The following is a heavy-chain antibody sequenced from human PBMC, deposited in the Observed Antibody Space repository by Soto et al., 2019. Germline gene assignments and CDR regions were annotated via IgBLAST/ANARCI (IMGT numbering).Heavy chain of an antibody. V-gene: IGHV3-23*01. D-gene: IGHD5-18*01. J-gene: IGHJ6*02. CDR1: GLTFSSYA. CDR2: ISGSGGST. Sequence: GGSMRLSCAASGLTFSSYAMSWVRQAQGKGLEWVSAISGSGGSTYYADSVKGRFTISRDNSKNPLYLQINSLRAEDTAVYYCATYRRGYSYGYQVYYYGMGVWGQGTTVTVSS. CDR3: ATYRRGYSYGYQVYYYGMGV.